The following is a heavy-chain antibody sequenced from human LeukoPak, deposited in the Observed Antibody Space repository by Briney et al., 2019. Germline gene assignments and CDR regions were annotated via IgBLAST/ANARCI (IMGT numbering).Heavy chain of an antibody. J-gene: IGHJ4*02. Sequence: GGSLRLSCAASGFTFSSYSMNWVRQAPGKGLEWVSSISSNSSYIYYADSVKGRFTISRDNAKNSLYLQMNSLRAEDTAVYYCARASAAAGIKEFDYWGQGTLVTVFS. CDR2: ISSNSSYI. CDR1: GFTFSSYS. D-gene: IGHD6-13*01. V-gene: IGHV3-21*01. CDR3: ARASAAAGIKEFDY.